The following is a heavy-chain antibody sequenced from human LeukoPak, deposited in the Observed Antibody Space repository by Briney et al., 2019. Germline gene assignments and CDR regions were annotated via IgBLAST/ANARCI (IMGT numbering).Heavy chain of an antibody. CDR2: IYYSGST. Sequence: RPSETLSLTCTVSGGSISSYYWSWIRQPPGKGLEWIGYIYYSGSTNYNPSLKSRVTISVDTSKNQFSLKLSSVTAADTAVYYCARDRRERDGYNSSRQRNLGYYYYMDVWGKGTTVTVSS. V-gene: IGHV4-59*01. CDR1: GGSISSYY. D-gene: IGHD5-24*01. J-gene: IGHJ6*03. CDR3: ARDRRERDGYNSSRQRNLGYYYYMDV.